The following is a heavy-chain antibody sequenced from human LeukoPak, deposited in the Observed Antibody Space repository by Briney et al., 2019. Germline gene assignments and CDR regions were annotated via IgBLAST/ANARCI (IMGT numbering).Heavy chain of an antibody. CDR1: GFTFNYDA. CDR2: VRGSGGST. J-gene: IGHJ4*02. Sequence: QAGGSLRLSCAASGFTFNYDAISWVCQAPGKGLEWVSSVRGSGGSTYYSDSVRGRFTISRDISKNTVYLQMNSLRAEDTAMYYCAKDDKGDFYFDYWGQGTLVTVSS. CDR3: AKDDKGDFYFDY. V-gene: IGHV3-23*01. D-gene: IGHD3-16*01.